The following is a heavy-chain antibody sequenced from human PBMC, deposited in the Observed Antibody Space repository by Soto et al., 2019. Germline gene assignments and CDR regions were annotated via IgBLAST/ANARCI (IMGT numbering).Heavy chain of an antibody. V-gene: IGHV1-69*06. D-gene: IGHD1-26*01. CDR3: ARAIKRWEVHYYFDY. Sequence: QVVLLQSGAEVKGPGSSVRVTCKVSGSTFNNFAFSWVRQAPGHGPEWMGGIVVISNTADYSRRFQDIVTITADTSTSTLYMELGGLTFEDTAVYYCARAIKRWEVHYYFDYWGQGTLVTVSS. J-gene: IGHJ4*02. CDR2: IVVISNTA. CDR1: GSTFNNFA.